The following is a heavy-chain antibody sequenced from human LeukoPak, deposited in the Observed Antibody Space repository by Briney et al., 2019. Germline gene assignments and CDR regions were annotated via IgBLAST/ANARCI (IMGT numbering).Heavy chain of an antibody. CDR2: IYYSGST. V-gene: IGHV4-59*01. Sequence: SETLSLTCTVSGGSISNNYWSWFRQPPGKGLEWIGYIYYSGSTNYNPSLKSRVTISVDTSKSQFSLKLSSVTAADTAAYYCASHKGFWGQGTLVTVSS. CDR1: GGSISNNY. CDR3: ASHKGF. J-gene: IGHJ4*02.